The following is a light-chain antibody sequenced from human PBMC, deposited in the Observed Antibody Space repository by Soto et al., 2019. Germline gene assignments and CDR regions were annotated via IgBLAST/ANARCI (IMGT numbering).Light chain of an antibody. CDR2: AAS. V-gene: IGKV1-27*01. Sequence: DIQMTQSPSSLSGSLGDRDTITCRASQGIGVYLAWFQQKPGKVPKLLIYAASTLQSGVPSRFSGSGSGTDFTLTISSLQPEDFATYYCQKYNSAPLTFGGGTKVEIK. J-gene: IGKJ4*01. CDR3: QKYNSAPLT. CDR1: QGIGVY.